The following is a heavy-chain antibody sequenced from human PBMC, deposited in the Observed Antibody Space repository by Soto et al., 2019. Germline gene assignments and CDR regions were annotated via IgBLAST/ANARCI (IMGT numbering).Heavy chain of an antibody. CDR1: GFTVSSNY. V-gene: IGHV3-53*05. J-gene: IGHJ4*02. CDR2: IYSGGST. D-gene: IGHD3-22*01. CDR3: AKAGYYYDSSGYYGASWYFDY. Sequence: GGSLRLSCAASGFTVSSNYMSWVRQAPGKGLEWVSVIYSGGSTYYADSVKGRFTISRDNSKNTLYLQMNSLRAEDTAVYYCAKAGYYYDSSGYYGASWYFDYWGQGTLVTVSS.